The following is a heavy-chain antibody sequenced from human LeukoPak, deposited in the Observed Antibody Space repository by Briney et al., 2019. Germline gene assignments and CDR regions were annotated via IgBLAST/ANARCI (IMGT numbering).Heavy chain of an antibody. V-gene: IGHV4-34*01. CDR1: GGSFSGYY. CDR3: ARIRGAGADYYYYYMDV. J-gene: IGHJ6*03. Sequence: SETLSLTCAVYGGSFSGYYWSWIRQPPGKGLEWIGEIYHSGSTNYNPSLKSRITISVDKSKNQFSLKLSSVTAADTAVYYCARIRGAGADYYYYYMDVWGKGTTVTVSS. D-gene: IGHD3-3*01. CDR2: IYHSGST.